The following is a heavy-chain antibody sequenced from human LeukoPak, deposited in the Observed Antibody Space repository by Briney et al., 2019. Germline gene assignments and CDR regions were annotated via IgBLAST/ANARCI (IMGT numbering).Heavy chain of an antibody. CDR3: ARDDCGDTCYPGGY. V-gene: IGHV1-3*01. CDR2: INAGNGDT. J-gene: IGHJ4*02. CDR1: GYTFTNV. D-gene: IGHD2-21*01. Sequence: ASVKVSCKASGYTFTNVVHWVRQAPGQRPEWMGWINAGNGDTKYSQNFQGRVTITRDTSASTAYMELSSLTSEDTALYYCARDDCGDTCYPGGYWGQGTLVIVSS.